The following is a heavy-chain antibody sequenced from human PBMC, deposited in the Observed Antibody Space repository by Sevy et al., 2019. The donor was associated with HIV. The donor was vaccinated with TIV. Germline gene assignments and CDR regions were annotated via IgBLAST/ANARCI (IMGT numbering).Heavy chain of an antibody. CDR1: GGSFSGFS. V-gene: IGHV4-34*01. Sequence: SETLSLTCAVCGGSFSGFSWSWIRQPPGKGLEWIGEINHGGRVNYNPSLKSRVTITIDTPNNQLSLNLTSVTATDTAVYYCARVVSGVDGPISIYNYWGQGTLVTVSS. D-gene: IGHD3-3*01. CDR2: INHGGRV. CDR3: ARVVSGVDGPISIYNY. J-gene: IGHJ4*02.